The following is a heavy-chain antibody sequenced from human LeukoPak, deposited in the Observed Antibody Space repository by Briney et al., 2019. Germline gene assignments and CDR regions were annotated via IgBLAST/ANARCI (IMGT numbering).Heavy chain of an antibody. CDR2: IYYSGST. V-gene: IGHV4-59*06. D-gene: IGHD6-25*01. J-gene: IGHJ4*02. CDR1: GGSISSYY. CDR3: ASGDNDPLFDY. Sequence: SETLSLTCTVSGGSISSYYWSWIRQHPGKGLEWIGSIYYSGSTNYDPSLQGRVTISLDTSRNQFSLKLSSVTAADTAVYYCASGDNDPLFDYWGQGTLVTVSS.